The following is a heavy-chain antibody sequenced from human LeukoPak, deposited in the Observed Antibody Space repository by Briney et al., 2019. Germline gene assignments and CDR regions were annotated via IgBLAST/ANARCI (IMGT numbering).Heavy chain of an antibody. V-gene: IGHV4-4*07. CDR3: ARDSSKGAFDI. CDR2: FYTSGTT. D-gene: IGHD6-13*01. Sequence: SETLSLTCTVSGDSISLYYWSWIRQPAGKGLEWIGRFYTSGTTNYNPSLKSRVTMSVDTSKNHFSLRLASVTAADTAVYYCARDSSKGAFDIWGQGTMVTVSS. J-gene: IGHJ3*02. CDR1: GDSISLYY.